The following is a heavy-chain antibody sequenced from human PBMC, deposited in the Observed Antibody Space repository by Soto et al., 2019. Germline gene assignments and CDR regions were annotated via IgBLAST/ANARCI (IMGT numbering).Heavy chain of an antibody. CDR2: IYQSGST. Sequence: QVQLQESGPGLVKPSGTLSVTCAVSGGSISDSLWWNWVRQPPGKGLEWIGEIYQSGSTQYSPSLKCRVTISIDKSIILLSLRMTSVTAAYTAVYYSARPVHDDTGHYFGGMDIWGPGTTVTVSS. D-gene: IGHD3-22*01. CDR3: ARPVHDDTGHYFGGMDI. V-gene: IGHV4-4*02. J-gene: IGHJ6*02. CDR1: GGSISDSLW.